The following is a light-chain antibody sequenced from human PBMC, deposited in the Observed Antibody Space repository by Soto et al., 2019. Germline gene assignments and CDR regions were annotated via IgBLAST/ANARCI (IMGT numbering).Light chain of an antibody. CDR2: KNN. J-gene: IGLJ2*01. V-gene: IGLV1-47*01. Sequence: QSVLTEPPSASGTPGQRVTISCSGSSSNIGRNFVYWYQQLPGTAPKLLIFKNNQRPSGVPDRFSGSKSGSSASLAISGLRSGDEADYYCQSYDSSLSGVVFGGGTKLTVL. CDR3: QSYDSSLSGVV. CDR1: SSNIGRNF.